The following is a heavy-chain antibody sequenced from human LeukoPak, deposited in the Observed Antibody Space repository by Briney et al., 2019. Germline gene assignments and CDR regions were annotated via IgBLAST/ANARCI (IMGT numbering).Heavy chain of an antibody. D-gene: IGHD1-26*01. CDR1: GGSISSYY. CDR3: ARSPSSLIVGATTFDY. J-gene: IGHJ4*02. CDR2: IYYSGST. Sequence: PSETLSLTCTVSGGSISSYYWSWIRQPPGKGLEWIGYIYYSGSTNYNPSLKSRVTISVDTSKNQFSLKLSSVTAADTAVYYCARSPSSLIVGATTFDYWGQGTLSPSPQ. V-gene: IGHV4-59*01.